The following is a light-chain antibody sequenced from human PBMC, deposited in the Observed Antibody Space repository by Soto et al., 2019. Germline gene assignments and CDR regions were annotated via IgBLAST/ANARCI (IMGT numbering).Light chain of an antibody. J-gene: IGKJ2*01. Sequence: MTQSPLSLPVTPGEPASISCRSSQSLLHSNGHNYLDWYLQKPGKAPKLLIFAAYNLQSGVPSRFSGSGSGTDFTLTISSLQPEDFATYYCQQSYSTPPYTFGQGTKLDMK. CDR1: QSLLHSNGHNY. CDR3: QQSYSTPPYT. V-gene: IGKV1-39*01. CDR2: AAY.